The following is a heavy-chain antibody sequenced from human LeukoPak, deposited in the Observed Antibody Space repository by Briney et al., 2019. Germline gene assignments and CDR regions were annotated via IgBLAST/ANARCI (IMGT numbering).Heavy chain of an antibody. Sequence: PSETLSLTCTVSGYSISSGYYWGWIRQPPGKGLEWIGSIYHSGSTYYNPSLKSRATVSVDTSKNQFSLKLTSVTAADTAVYYCARATDYPWYFDYWGQGTLVTVSS. J-gene: IGHJ4*02. D-gene: IGHD4-11*01. V-gene: IGHV4-38-2*02. CDR1: GYSISSGYY. CDR3: ARATDYPWYFDY. CDR2: IYHSGST.